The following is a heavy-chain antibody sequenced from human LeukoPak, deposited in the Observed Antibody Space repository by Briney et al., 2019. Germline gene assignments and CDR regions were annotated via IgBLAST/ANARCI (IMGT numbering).Heavy chain of an antibody. CDR1: GFDFSGSA. CDR3: SRLSYSSPSVDY. D-gene: IGHD4-11*01. V-gene: IGHV3-73*01. J-gene: IGHJ4*02. Sequence: GGSLKLSCAASGFDFSGSAINWVRQASGKGLEWVGRIRNKANNYATAYAASVKGRFTISRDDSKNTAYLQMNSLKTEDTAVYYCSRLSYSSPSVDYWGQGTLVTVSS. CDR2: IRNKANNYAT.